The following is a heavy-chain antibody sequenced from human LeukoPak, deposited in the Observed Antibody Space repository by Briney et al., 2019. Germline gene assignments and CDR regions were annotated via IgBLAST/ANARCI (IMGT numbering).Heavy chain of an antibody. D-gene: IGHD2-15*01. CDR3: ARAACSGSSCYSDWYFDL. J-gene: IGHJ2*01. V-gene: IGHV4-59*11. CDR2: IYYSGST. Sequence: SETLSLTCTVSGGSISSHYWSWIRQPPGKGRDWIGYIYYSGSTSYNPSLKSRVTTSVDTSKNQFSLKLSSVTAADPAVYYCARAACSGSSCYSDWYFDLWGRGTLVTVSS. CDR1: GGSISSHY.